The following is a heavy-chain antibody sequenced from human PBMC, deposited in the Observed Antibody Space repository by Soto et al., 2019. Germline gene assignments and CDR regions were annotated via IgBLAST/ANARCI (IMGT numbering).Heavy chain of an antibody. Sequence: PSETLSLTCTVSGGSISSGGYYWSWIRQHPGKGLEWIGYIYYSGSTYYNPSLKSRVTISVDTSKNQFSLKLSSVTAADTAVYYCARLSITGTSFDYWGQGTLVTVSS. V-gene: IGHV4-31*03. CDR1: GGSISSGGYY. D-gene: IGHD1-20*01. CDR3: ARLSITGTSFDY. J-gene: IGHJ4*02. CDR2: IYYSGST.